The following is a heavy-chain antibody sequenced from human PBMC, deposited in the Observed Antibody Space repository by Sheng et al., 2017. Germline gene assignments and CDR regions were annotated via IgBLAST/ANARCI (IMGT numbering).Heavy chain of an antibody. V-gene: IGHV3-21*02. CDR3: VRSGAYWAH. J-gene: IGHJ4*02. CDR1: EFRISSYA. CDR2: ISSSGSYI. D-gene: IGHD2-8*02. Sequence: EVQLVESGGGLVKPGESLRLSCAASEFRISSYAMHWVRQAPGKGLEWLSSISSSGSYIHYADSVKGRFIISRDNAKKSVFLQMNSLSAEDTALYYCVRSGAYWAHWGQGTLVTVSS.